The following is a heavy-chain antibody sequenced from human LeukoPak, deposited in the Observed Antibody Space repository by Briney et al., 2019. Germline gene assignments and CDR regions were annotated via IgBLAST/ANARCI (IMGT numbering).Heavy chain of an antibody. CDR3: ARDLVAMVRGGTGMDV. V-gene: IGHV3-48*01. J-gene: IGHJ6*02. CDR1: GFTFSSYS. Sequence: PGGSLRLSCAASGFTFSSYSMNWVRQAPGKGLEWVSYISSSSSTIYYADSVKGGFTISRDNAKNSLYLQMNSLRAEDTAVYYCARDLVAMVRGGTGMDVWGQGTTVTVSS. CDR2: ISSSSSTI. D-gene: IGHD3-10*01.